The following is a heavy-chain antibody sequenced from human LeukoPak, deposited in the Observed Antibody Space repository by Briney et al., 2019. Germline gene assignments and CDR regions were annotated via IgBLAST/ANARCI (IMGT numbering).Heavy chain of an antibody. V-gene: IGHV3-23*01. CDR3: ARSESSSWYSLHDY. CDR2: ISGTGGNT. J-gene: IGHJ4*02. CDR1: GFSFSNYA. Sequence: GGSLRLSCAVSGFSFSNYAMSWVRQFPGKGLEWVSGISGTGGNTYYADSVKGRFTISRDNAKNSLYLQMNSLRAEDTAVYYCARSESSSWYSLHDYWGQGTLVTVSS. D-gene: IGHD6-13*01.